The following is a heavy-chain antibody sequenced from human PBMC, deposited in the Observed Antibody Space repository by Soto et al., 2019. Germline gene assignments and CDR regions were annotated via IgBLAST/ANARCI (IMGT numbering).Heavy chain of an antibody. Sequence: GGSLRLSCATSGFTFNIFAMSWVRQAPGQGLEWVASIGGSGDAHYADSVRGRFTISRDNSKNTVSLQMNSLRSDDTATYYCAKHRMNGNSVWDPFQIWGQGTMVTV. CDR3: AKHRMNGNSVWDPFQI. V-gene: IGHV3-23*01. CDR1: GFTFNIFA. D-gene: IGHD1-7*01. CDR2: IGGSGDA. J-gene: IGHJ3*02.